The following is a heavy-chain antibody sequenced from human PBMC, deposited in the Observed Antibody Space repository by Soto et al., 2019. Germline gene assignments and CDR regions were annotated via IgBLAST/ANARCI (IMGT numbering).Heavy chain of an antibody. CDR3: TSGGY. CDR2: ISNSGTGT. CDR1: GFTFSSTA. Sequence: VQLLESGGGLMQPGGSLRLSCVASGFTFSSTAMSWVRQAPGKGLDWVSAISNSGTGTYYADSVKGRFTISRDNSDNPLFLQMSSLRADDTAVYYCTSGGYWGQGTLVTVSS. D-gene: IGHD3-16*01. V-gene: IGHV3-23*01. J-gene: IGHJ4*02.